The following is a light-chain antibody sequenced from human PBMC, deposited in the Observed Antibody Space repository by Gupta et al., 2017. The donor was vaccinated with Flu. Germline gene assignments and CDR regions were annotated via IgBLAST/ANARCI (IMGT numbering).Light chain of an antibody. J-gene: IGLJ3*02. CDR1: NIGSKS. V-gene: IGLV3-21*02. Sequence: SYVLTQPPSVSVAPGQTARITCGGNNIGSKSVHWYQQKPGQAPVLVVYDDSDRPSGSPERFSGSNSGNTATLTISRVDAGEEADYYCQVWDSSSDNREVFGGGTKLTVL. CDR3: QVWDSSSDNREV. CDR2: DDS.